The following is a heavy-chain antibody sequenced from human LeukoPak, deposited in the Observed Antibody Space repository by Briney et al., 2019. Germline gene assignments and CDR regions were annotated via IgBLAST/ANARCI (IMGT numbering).Heavy chain of an antibody. Sequence: PGGSLRLPCAAPGFTFSSYSMNWVRQAPGKGLEWVSSISSSSSYIYYADSVKGRFTISRDNAKNSLYLQMNSLRAEDTAVYYCAVLGTTPGYFDYWGQGTLVTVSS. CDR1: GFTFSSYS. CDR3: AVLGTTPGYFDY. V-gene: IGHV3-21*01. D-gene: IGHD1-14*01. CDR2: ISSSSSYI. J-gene: IGHJ4*02.